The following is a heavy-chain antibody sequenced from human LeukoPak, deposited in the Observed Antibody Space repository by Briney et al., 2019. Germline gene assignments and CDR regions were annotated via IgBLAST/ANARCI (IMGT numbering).Heavy chain of an antibody. V-gene: IGHV3-30*02. CDR3: AKGGRGSSWGSYYYYYMDV. J-gene: IGHJ6*03. CDR2: IRYDGSNK. Sequence: PGGSLRLSCAASGFTFSSYGMHWVRQAPGKGLEWVAFIRYDGSNKYYADSVKGRFTISRDNSKNTLYLQMNSLRAEDTAVYYCAKGGRGSSWGSYYYYYMDVWGKGTTVTVSS. CDR1: GFTFSSYG. D-gene: IGHD6-13*01.